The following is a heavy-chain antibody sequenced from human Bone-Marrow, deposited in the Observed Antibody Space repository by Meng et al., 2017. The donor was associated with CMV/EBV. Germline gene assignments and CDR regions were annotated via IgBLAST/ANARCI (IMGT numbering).Heavy chain of an antibody. Sequence: GESLKISCVASGFTVSSNYMSWVRQAPGKGLEWVSVIYSGGSTYYADSVKGRFTISRDNSKNTLYLQMNSLRAEDTAVYYCARGSSWVDYWGQGTLVTVSS. CDR2: IYSGGST. J-gene: IGHJ4*02. V-gene: IGHV3-66*02. D-gene: IGHD6-13*01. CDR3: ARGSSWVDY. CDR1: GFTVSSNY.